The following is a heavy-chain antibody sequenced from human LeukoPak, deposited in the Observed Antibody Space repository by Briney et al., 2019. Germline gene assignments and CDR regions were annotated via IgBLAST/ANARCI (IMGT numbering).Heavy chain of an antibody. D-gene: IGHD5-12*01. CDR2: IYSGGST. J-gene: IGHJ4*02. V-gene: IGHV3-53*01. Sequence: GGSLRLSCAASTFTFSNYWMSWVRQAPGKGLEWVSVIYSGGSTYYADSVKGRFTISRDNSKNTLYLQMNSLRAEDTAVYYCARDAKKRGYSGYDLDYWGQGTLVTVSS. CDR3: ARDAKKRGYSGYDLDY. CDR1: TFTFSNYW.